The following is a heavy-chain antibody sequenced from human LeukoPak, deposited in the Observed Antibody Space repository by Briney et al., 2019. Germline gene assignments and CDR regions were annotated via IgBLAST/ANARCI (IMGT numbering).Heavy chain of an antibody. CDR3: ARDGCSGTGCYGNWFDP. CDR1: GGSITGGTYY. D-gene: IGHD2-2*01. V-gene: IGHV4-31*03. CDR2: THYSGST. J-gene: IGHJ5*02. Sequence: SETLSLTCTVSGGSITGGTYYWSWIRQRPGKGLEWIGYTHYSGSTYNNPSLKSRVTISVDTSKNQLSLKLRSVTAADTAVYYCARDGCSGTGCYGNWFDPWGQGTLVTVSS.